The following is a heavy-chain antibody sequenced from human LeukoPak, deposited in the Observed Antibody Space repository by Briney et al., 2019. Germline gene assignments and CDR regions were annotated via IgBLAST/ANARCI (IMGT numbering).Heavy chain of an antibody. CDR3: ARDNLYYYDSSGYSGWFDP. CDR1: GGSINIYY. CDR2: IYYSGST. D-gene: IGHD3-22*01. J-gene: IGHJ5*02. Sequence: SETLSLTCTVSGGSINIYYWSWIRQPPGKGLEWIGYIYYSGSTYYNPSLKSRVTISVDTSKNQFSLKLSSVTAADTAVYYCARDNLYYYDSSGYSGWFDPWGQGTLVTVSS. V-gene: IGHV4-59*12.